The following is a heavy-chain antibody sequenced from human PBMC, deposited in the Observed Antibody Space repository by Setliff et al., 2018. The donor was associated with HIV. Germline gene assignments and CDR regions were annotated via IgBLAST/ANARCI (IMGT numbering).Heavy chain of an antibody. Sequence: ASVKVSCKASGYTFTTYDITWVRQAPGQGLEWLGWISPYNGHTNFAQKFQGRVTMTTDTATSTAYMELRSLRSDDTAVYYCARGHSSSWYYWGQGTLVTVSS. CDR1: GYTFTTYD. V-gene: IGHV1-18*01. CDR2: ISPYNGHT. CDR3: ARGHSSSWYY. J-gene: IGHJ4*02. D-gene: IGHD6-13*01.